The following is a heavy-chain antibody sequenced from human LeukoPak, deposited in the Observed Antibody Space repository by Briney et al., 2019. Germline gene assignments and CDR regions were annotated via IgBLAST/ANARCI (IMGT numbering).Heavy chain of an antibody. Sequence: SETLSLTCAVSGGSISSSNWWSWVRQPPGKGLEWTGEIYHSGRTNYNPSLKRRVTISVDKSKNQFSLKLSSVTAADTAVYYCARVQLIVVVPAAMHRWFDPWGQGTLVTVSS. CDR2: IYHSGRT. CDR3: ARVQLIVVVPAAMHRWFDP. V-gene: IGHV4-4*02. J-gene: IGHJ5*02. D-gene: IGHD2-2*01. CDR1: GGSISSSNW.